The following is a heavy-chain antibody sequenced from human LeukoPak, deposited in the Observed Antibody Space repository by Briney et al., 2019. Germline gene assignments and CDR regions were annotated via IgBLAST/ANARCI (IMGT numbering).Heavy chain of an antibody. CDR1: GFTFSDYS. CDR2: ISSSSSYM. CDR3: ARDGGNYYFDY. V-gene: IGHV3-21*01. D-gene: IGHD4-23*01. Sequence: PGGSLRVSCAASGFTFSDYSMNWVRQAPGKGLEWVSSISSSSSYMKYAESVRGRFTISRDNAKNSLYLHMSSLRAEDTAVYYCARDGGNYYFDYWGQGTLVTVSS. J-gene: IGHJ4*02.